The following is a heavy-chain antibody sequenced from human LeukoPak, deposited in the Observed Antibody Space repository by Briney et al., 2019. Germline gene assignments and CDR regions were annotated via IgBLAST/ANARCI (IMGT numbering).Heavy chain of an antibody. CDR1: GYTSTSYD. J-gene: IGHJ6*02. CDR3: ARTTGSYIYYYYGMDV. CDR2: MNPNSGNT. V-gene: IGHV1-8*01. Sequence: GASVKVSCKASGYTSTSYDINWVRQATGQGLEWMGWMNPNSGNTGYAQKFQGRVTMTRNTSISTAYMELSSLRSEDTAVYYCARTTGSYIYYYYGMDVWGQGTTVTVSS. D-gene: IGHD3-10*01.